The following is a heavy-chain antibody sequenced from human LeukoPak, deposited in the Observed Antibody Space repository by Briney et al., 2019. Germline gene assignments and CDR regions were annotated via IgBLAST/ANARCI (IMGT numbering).Heavy chain of an antibody. D-gene: IGHD3-16*01. V-gene: IGHV4-34*01. Sequence: SETLSLTCAVYGGSFSGYYWSWIRQPPGKGLEWIGEINHSGSTNYNPSLKSRVTISVDTSKNQFSLKLSSVTAADTALYYCARRYYNDYATEDWGQGTLVTVSS. J-gene: IGHJ4*02. CDR2: INHSGST. CDR3: ARRYYNDYATED. CDR1: GGSFSGYY.